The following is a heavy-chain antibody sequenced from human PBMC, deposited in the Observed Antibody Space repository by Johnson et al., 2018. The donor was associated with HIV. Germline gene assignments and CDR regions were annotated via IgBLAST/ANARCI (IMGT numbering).Heavy chain of an antibody. CDR3: SREKAAGAFDI. V-gene: IGHV3-30*02. CDR2: IRNDGSKK. D-gene: IGHD6-25*01. Sequence: QMLLVESGGGVVQPGGSLRLSCAASGFTFSSYGMHWVRQAPGKGLEWVAFIRNDGSKKYYADSVKGRFTISRDNAKNTLYLQMNSLRAEDTALYYCSREKAAGAFDIGGQGTMVTVSS. CDR1: GFTFSSYG. J-gene: IGHJ3*02.